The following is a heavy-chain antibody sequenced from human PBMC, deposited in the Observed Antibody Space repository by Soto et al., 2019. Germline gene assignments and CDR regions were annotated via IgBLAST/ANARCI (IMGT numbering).Heavy chain of an antibody. V-gene: IGHV3-21*01. Sequence: EVQLVESGGGLVKPGGPLRLSCAASGFTFSSYSMNWVRQAPGKGLEWVSSISSSSSYIYYADSVKGRFTISRDNAKNSLYLQMNSLRAEDTAVYYCARDIYDSSGYYNYWGQGTLVTVSS. CDR1: GFTFSSYS. D-gene: IGHD3-22*01. CDR3: ARDIYDSSGYYNY. CDR2: ISSSSSYI. J-gene: IGHJ4*02.